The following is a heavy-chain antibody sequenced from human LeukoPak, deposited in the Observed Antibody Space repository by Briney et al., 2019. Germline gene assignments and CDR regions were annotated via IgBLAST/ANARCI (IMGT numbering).Heavy chain of an antibody. CDR2: IYYSGST. D-gene: IGHD3-22*01. CDR1: GGSISSYY. V-gene: IGHV4-59*01. CDR3: ARDRYYYDSSGWNWFDP. Sequence: PSETLSLTCTVSGGSISSYYWSWIRQPPGKGLEWIGYIYYSGSTNYNPSLKSRVTISVGTSKNQFSLKLSSVTAADTAVYYCARDRYYYDSSGWNWFDPWGQGTLVTVSS. J-gene: IGHJ5*02.